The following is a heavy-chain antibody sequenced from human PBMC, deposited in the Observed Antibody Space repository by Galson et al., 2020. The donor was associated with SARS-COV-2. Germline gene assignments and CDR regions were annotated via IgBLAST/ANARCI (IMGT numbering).Heavy chain of an antibody. V-gene: IGHV3-30*18. Sequence: AETNPGDSLRLSCAASAFTYSNYRMHWVRQAQGKGLDWLAAMSYDGSNKYYADSVRGRFFLSRDNSQNTLYLQIDSLRAEDTAVYYWAKRPKLFEIWPYGMDVWGQGTTVTVSS. J-gene: IGHJ6*02. D-gene: IGHD3-10*02. CDR1: AFTYSNYR. CDR2: MSYDGSNK. CDR3: AKRPKLFEIWPYGMDV.